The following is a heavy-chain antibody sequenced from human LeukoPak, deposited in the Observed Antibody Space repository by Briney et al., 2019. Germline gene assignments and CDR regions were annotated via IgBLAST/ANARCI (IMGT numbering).Heavy chain of an antibody. V-gene: IGHV1-46*01. D-gene: IGHD4-11*01. CDR3: ARQQGLQNLNFDY. CDR1: GYTFTTYY. Sequence: ASVKVSCKASGYTFTTYYIHWVRQAPGQGLEWMGIINPIGGTTDYAQKFQGRVTMTRDTSTSTVCMELSSLRSEDTAVYYCARQQGLQNLNFDYWGQGTLVTVSS. J-gene: IGHJ4*02. CDR2: INPIGGTT.